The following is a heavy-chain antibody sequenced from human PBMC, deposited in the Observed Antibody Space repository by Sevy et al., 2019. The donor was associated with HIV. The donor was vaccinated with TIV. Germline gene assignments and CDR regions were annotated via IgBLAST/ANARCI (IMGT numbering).Heavy chain of an antibody. J-gene: IGHJ4*02. V-gene: IGHV3-48*02. Sequence: GVSLRLSCEASGFTLSSYTMNWVRQSPEKGLEWVATFDRTDITHYADSVKGRFIISRDTAKNSLFLQMNSLRDDDTAMYFCARDERAIASHFDYWGRGTLVTVSS. CDR2: FDRTDIT. CDR1: GFTLSSYT. D-gene: IGHD2-21*01. CDR3: ARDERAIASHFDY.